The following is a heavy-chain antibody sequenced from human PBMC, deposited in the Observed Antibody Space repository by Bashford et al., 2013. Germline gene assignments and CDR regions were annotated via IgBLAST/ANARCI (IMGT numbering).Heavy chain of an antibody. J-gene: IGHJ1*01. Sequence: GSLRLSCMTSGFNINKHAIHWVRQTPGKGLEWVAFIWYDGSDKYYADSVKGRFTISRDNSKNTLYLQMNSLRAEDTAVYYCASEYSRSSVNYFQHVGPGRLVTVSS. CDR2: IWYDGSDK. V-gene: IGHV3-33*08. CDR3: ASEYSRSSVNYFQH. D-gene: IGHD6-6*01. CDR1: GFNINKHA.